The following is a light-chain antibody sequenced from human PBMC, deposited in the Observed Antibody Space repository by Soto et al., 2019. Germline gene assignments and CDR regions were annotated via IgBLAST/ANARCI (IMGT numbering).Light chain of an antibody. J-gene: IGLJ3*02. Sequence: QSVLIQPPSASGTPGQRVTISCSGSTANIEANYVSWYQQFPGTAPKLLIYRNKERPSGVPDRFSGSKSGTSASLAVSGLRSEDEADYFCTSWDDSLSAWVFGGGTKVTVL. CDR3: TSWDDSLSAWV. CDR2: RNK. CDR1: TANIEANY. V-gene: IGLV1-47*01.